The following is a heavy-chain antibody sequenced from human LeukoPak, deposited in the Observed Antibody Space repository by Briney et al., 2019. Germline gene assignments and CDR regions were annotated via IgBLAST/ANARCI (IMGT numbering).Heavy chain of an antibody. CDR3: AKGGMVRGVAIDY. D-gene: IGHD3-10*01. V-gene: IGHV3-23*01. Sequence: GGSLRLSCAASGFTFSSYAMSWVRQAPGEGLEWVSAISGSGGSTYYADSVNGRFTISRDNSKNTLYLQMNSVRAEDPAVYYCAKGGMVRGVAIDYWGQGTLVTVSS. CDR1: GFTFSSYA. CDR2: ISGSGGST. J-gene: IGHJ4*02.